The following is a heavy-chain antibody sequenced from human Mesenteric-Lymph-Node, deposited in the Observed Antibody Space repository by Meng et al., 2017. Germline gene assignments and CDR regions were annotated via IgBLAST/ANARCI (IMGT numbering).Heavy chain of an antibody. J-gene: IGHJ4*02. Sequence: VRLRAWGPGLVKPSGILSLTCAVSGGSISSSNWWSWVSQPPGKGLEWIGEIYHSGSTNYNPSLKSRVTISVDKSKNQFSLKLSSVTAADTAVYYCARGENSGYDYWDYWGQGTLVTVSS. V-gene: IGHV4-4*02. CDR2: IYHSGST. CDR3: ARGENSGYDYWDY. D-gene: IGHD5-12*01. CDR1: GGSISSSNW.